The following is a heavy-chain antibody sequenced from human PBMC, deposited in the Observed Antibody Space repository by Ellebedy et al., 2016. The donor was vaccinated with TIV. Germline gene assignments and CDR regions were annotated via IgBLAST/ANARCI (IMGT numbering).Heavy chain of an antibody. CDR1: GFTFSNAW. V-gene: IGHV3-48*01. CDR3: ARDLDWIIDS. Sequence: GESLKISXAASGFTFSNAWMSWVRQAPGKGLEWLSYISSSSRTIYYADSVKGRFTISRDNAKNSLYLQMNSLRAEDTAVYYCARDLDWIIDSWGQGTLVTVSS. CDR2: ISSSSRTI. J-gene: IGHJ4*02. D-gene: IGHD1-1*01.